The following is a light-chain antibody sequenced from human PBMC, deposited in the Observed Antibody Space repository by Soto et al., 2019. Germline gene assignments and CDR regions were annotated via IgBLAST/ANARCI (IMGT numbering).Light chain of an antibody. CDR1: QSVLYTSNGNNF. Sequence: IVMTQSPASLAVSLGERATINCKSSQSVLYTSNGNNFLAWYQQKPGQSPNLLIYWASTRESGVPDRFSGSGSGTDFTLTISSLQAEDVAVYYCKQYYSSPWTFGQGTKVEIK. CDR3: KQYYSSPWT. J-gene: IGKJ1*01. CDR2: WAS. V-gene: IGKV4-1*01.